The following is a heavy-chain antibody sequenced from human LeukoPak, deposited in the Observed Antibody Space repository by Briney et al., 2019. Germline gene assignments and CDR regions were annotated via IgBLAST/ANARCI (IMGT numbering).Heavy chain of an antibody. Sequence: GASVKVSCKASGYTFTGYYMHWVRQAPGQGLEWMGRINPNSGGTNYAQKFQGRVTMTRDTSISTAYMELSRLRSDDTAVYYCARDPTGTSPHLDYWGQGTLVTVSS. CDR2: INPNSGGT. V-gene: IGHV1-2*06. J-gene: IGHJ4*02. CDR3: ARDPTGTSPHLDY. CDR1: GYTFTGYY. D-gene: IGHD1-1*01.